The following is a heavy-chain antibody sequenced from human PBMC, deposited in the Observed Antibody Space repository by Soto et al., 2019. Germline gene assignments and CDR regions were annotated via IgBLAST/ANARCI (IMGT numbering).Heavy chain of an antibody. CDR3: ARERGHDNGDYVDY. V-gene: IGHV4-31*03. CDR2: IYYSGST. CDR1: DGSISSGGYY. Sequence: QVQLQESGPGLVKPSQTLSLTCTVSDGSISSGGYYWSWIRQHPGKGLEWIGYIYYSGSTYYNPSLKSRVTISVDTSKNQYSLKLSSVTAADTAVYYCARERGHDNGDYVDYWGQGTLVTVSS. D-gene: IGHD4-17*01. J-gene: IGHJ4*02.